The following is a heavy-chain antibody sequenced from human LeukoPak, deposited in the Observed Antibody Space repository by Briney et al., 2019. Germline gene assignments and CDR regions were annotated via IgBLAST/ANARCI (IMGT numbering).Heavy chain of an antibody. J-gene: IGHJ4*02. CDR2: ISWNSGSI. Sequence: GRSLRLSCAASGFTFDDYAMHWVRQAPGKGLEWVSGISWNSGSIGYADSVKGRFTISRDNAKNSLYLQMNSLRAEDTAVYYCASSRALYCGGDCYLDYWGQGTLVTVSS. CDR1: GFTFDDYA. CDR3: ASSRALYCGGDCYLDY. D-gene: IGHD2-21*02. V-gene: IGHV3-9*01.